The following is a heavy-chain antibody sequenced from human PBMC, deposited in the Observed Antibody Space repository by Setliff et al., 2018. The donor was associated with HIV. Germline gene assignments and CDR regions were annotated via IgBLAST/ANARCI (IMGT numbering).Heavy chain of an antibody. CDR2: INHSGST. V-gene: IGHV4-34*01. CDR1: GGSFSGYY. Sequence: SETLSLTCAVYGGSFSGYYWSWIRQPPGKGLEWIGEINHSGSTNYNPSLKSRVTISVDTSKNQFSLKLSSVTAADTAVYYCARGQRVLLLNWFDPWGQGTLVTVSS. D-gene: IGHD3-10*01. J-gene: IGHJ5*02. CDR3: ARGQRVLLLNWFDP.